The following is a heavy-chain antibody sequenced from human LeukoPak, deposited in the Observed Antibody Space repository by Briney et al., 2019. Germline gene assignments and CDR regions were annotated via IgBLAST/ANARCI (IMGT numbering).Heavy chain of an antibody. V-gene: IGHV1-69*05. Sequence: SVRVSCKASGGTFSSYAISWVRQAPGQGLEWMGGIIPIFGTANYAQKFQGRVTITTDESTSTAYMELSSLRSEDTAVYYCARDICSGGGDCYPNDYWGQGTLVTVSS. CDR3: ARDICSGGGDCYPNDY. D-gene: IGHD2-21*02. J-gene: IGHJ4*02. CDR2: IIPIFGTA. CDR1: GGTFSSYA.